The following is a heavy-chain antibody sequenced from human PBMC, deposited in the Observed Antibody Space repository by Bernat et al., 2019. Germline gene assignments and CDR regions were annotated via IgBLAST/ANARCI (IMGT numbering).Heavy chain of an antibody. CDR2: ISYDGSNK. V-gene: IGHV3-30*18. D-gene: IGHD3-22*01. Sequence: QVQLVESGGGVVQPGRSLRLSCAASGFTFSSYGMHWVRQAPGKGLAWVAVISYDGSNKYYADSVKGRFTISRDNSKNTLYLQMNSLRAEDTAVYYCAKDRGYYDSSGWDYWGQGTLVTVSS. CDR3: AKDRGYYDSSGWDY. J-gene: IGHJ4*02. CDR1: GFTFSSYG.